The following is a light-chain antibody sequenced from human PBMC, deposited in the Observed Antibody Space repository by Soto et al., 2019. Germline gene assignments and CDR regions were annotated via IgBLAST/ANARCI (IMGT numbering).Light chain of an antibody. CDR3: QQYNSYSWK. CDR2: DAS. CDR1: QSISSW. V-gene: IGKV1-5*01. Sequence: DIQMTQAPSTLSASVGDRVTITCRASQSISSWLAWYQQKPGKAPKLLIYDASSLESGVPSRFSGSGSGTEFTLTISSLQPDDFGTYYCQQYNSYSWKFGQGTKVDIK. J-gene: IGKJ1*01.